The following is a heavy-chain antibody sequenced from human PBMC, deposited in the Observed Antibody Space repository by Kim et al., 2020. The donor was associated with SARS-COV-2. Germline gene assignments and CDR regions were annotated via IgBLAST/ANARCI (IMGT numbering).Heavy chain of an antibody. CDR3: ARPYYNDCSGYFDY. V-gene: IGHV5-51*01. J-gene: IGHJ4*02. CDR2: IYPGDSDT. D-gene: IGHD3-22*01. CDR1: GYSFTSYW. Sequence: GESLKISCKGSGYSFTSYWIGWVRQMPGKGLEWMGIIYPGDSDTRYSPSFQGQVTITADKSISTAYLQWSSLKASDTAMNYCARPYYNDCSGYFDYWGQGTLVTVSS.